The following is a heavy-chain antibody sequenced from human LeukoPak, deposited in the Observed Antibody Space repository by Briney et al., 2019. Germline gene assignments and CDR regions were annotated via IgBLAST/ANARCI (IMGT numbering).Heavy chain of an antibody. J-gene: IGHJ5*02. D-gene: IGHD3-10*01. V-gene: IGHV3-23*01. CDR2: ISGSGGST. Sequence: GGSLRLSCAASGFTFSSYAMSWVRQAPGKGLEWVSAISGSGGSTYYADSVKGRFTISRDNSKSTLYLQMNSLRAEDTAVYYCAKVGVRGVILGWFDPWGQGTLVTVSS. CDR3: AKVGVRGVILGWFDP. CDR1: GFTFSSYA.